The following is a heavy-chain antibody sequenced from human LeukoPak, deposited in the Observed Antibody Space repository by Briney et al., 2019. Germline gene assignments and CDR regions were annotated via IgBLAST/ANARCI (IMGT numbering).Heavy chain of an antibody. D-gene: IGHD3-3*01. CDR1: GYTFTGYY. CDR2: INPNSGGT. CDR3: ARDYGVFGVVSLYYYMDV. Sequence: GASVKVSCKASGYTFTGYYMHWVRQAPGQGLEWMGRINPNSGGTNYAQKFQGRVTMTRDTSISTAYMELSRLRSDDTAVYYCARDYGVFGVVSLYYYMDVWGKGTTVTVSS. J-gene: IGHJ6*03. V-gene: IGHV1-2*06.